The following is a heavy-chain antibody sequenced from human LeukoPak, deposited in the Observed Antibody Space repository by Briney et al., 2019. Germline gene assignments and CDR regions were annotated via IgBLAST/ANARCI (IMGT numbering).Heavy chain of an antibody. CDR3: ARTDGYCSSTSCYAYRGYFDY. J-gene: IGHJ4*02. CDR2: ISSSSSYI. V-gene: IGHV3-21*04. CDR1: GFTFSSYS. Sequence: GESLRLSCAASGFTFSSYSMNWVRQAPGKGPEWVSSISSSSSYIYYADSVKGRFTISRDNAKSSLYLQMNSLRAEDTAVCYCARTDGYCSSTSCYAYRGYFDYWGQGTLVTVSS. D-gene: IGHD2-2*03.